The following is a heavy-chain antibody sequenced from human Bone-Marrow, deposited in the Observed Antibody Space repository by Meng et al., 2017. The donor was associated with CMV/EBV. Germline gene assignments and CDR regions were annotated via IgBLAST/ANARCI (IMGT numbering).Heavy chain of an antibody. CDR1: GFTFSDYY. V-gene: IGHV3-11*01. CDR3: ARTSETTVVPQRAFDI. J-gene: IGHJ3*02. D-gene: IGHD4-23*01. Sequence: GESLKISCVASGFTFSDYYMNWIRQAPGKGLEWVSCIGSSGTTIYYADSVKGRFTVSRDNSKNTLYLQMNSLRAEDTAVYYCARTSETTVVPQRAFDIWGQGTMVTVPS. CDR2: IGSSGTTI.